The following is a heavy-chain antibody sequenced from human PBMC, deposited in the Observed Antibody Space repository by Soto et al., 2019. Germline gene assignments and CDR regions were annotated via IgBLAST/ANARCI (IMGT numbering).Heavy chain of an antibody. D-gene: IGHD3-3*01. CDR3: ARGGGVGVAGSAAFDM. Sequence: QLHLVQSGAVVKQPGASVTVSCSASGYPVTAYYMHWVRQAPGRGLEWMGGINPATGAAKYTQTLGGRVTMARDTSTSAVFMELSGRTSEDAAVFYCARGGGVGVAGSAAFDMWGQGTVVTVSS. CDR2: INPATGAA. CDR1: GYPVTAYY. J-gene: IGHJ3*02. V-gene: IGHV1-2*02.